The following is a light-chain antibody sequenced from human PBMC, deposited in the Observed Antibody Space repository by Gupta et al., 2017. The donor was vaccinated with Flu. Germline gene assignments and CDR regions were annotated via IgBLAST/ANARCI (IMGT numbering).Light chain of an antibody. V-gene: IGKV2-28*01. CDR2: LGS. Sequence: ISCRSSQGLLHSNGYNYLDWYLQKPGQSPQLLIYLGSNRAPGVPDRFSGSGSGTDFTLKISRVEAEDVGVNYCMQALQIRTFGQGTKVEIK. CDR1: QGLLHSNGYNY. CDR3: MQALQIRT. J-gene: IGKJ1*01.